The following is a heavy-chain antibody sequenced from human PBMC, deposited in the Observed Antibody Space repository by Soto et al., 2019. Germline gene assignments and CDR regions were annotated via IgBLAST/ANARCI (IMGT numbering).Heavy chain of an antibody. J-gene: IGHJ6*02. CDR1: GGTFSSYA. CDR2: IIPIFGTA. D-gene: IGHD2-21*01. Sequence: SVKVSCKASGGTFSSYAISWVRQAPGQGLEWMGGIIPIFGTANYAQKFQGRVTITADESTSTAYMELSSLRSEDTAVYYCAREEDGGGDQSYYYYGMDVWGQGTTVTVAS. V-gene: IGHV1-69*13. CDR3: AREEDGGGDQSYYYYGMDV.